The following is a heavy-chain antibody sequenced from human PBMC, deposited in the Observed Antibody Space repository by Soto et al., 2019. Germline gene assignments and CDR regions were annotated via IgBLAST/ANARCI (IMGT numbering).Heavy chain of an antibody. CDR2: INHSGST. CDR1: GGSFSGYY. D-gene: IGHD4-17*01. J-gene: IGHJ6*03. CDR3: ARSGDYTNYYYYYMDV. V-gene: IGHV4-34*01. Sequence: SETLSLTCAVYGGSFSGYYWSWIRQPPGKGLEWIGEINHSGSTNYNPSLKSRVTISVDTSKNQFSLRLSSVTAADSAVYYCARSGDYTNYYYYYMDVWGKGTTVTVSS.